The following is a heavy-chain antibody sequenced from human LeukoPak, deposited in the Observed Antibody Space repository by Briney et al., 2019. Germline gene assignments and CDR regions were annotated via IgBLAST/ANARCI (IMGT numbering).Heavy chain of an antibody. V-gene: IGHV1-2*02. CDR2: INPDTGGT. J-gene: IGHJ6*02. Sequence: GASVKVSCKASGYTFTGYYMHWVRQAPGQGLEWMGWINPDTGGTNYAQKFQGRVTMTRDTSISTAYMELSGLRSDGTAVYYCAREGVVKGTDVWGQGTTVTVSS. CDR3: AREGVVKGTDV. CDR1: GYTFTGYY.